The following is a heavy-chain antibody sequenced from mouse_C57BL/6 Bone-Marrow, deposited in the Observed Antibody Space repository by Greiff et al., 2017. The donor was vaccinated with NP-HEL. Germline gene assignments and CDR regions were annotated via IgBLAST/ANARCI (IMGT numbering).Heavy chain of an antibody. CDR2: FDPENGDT. CDR1: GFNIKDDY. V-gene: IGHV14-4*01. Sequence: VQLQQSGAELVRPGASVKLSCTASGFNIKDDYMHWVKQRPEQGLEWIGWFDPENGDTEYASKFQGKATITADTSSNTAYLQLSSLTSEDTAVYYCTWVYIDYWGQGTTLTVSS. CDR3: TWVYIDY. J-gene: IGHJ2*01. D-gene: IGHD1-1*01.